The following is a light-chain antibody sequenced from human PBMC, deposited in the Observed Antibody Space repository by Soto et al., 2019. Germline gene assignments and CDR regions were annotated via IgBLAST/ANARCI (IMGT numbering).Light chain of an antibody. Sequence: QSVLTQSPSVSGAPGQRVTISCTGSSSNIGAGYDVHWYQQVPGTAPKLLIYGNSNRPSGVPDRFSGSKSGISASLAITGLQAEDEADYYCQSYDSSLSGYVVFGGGTKLTVL. CDR1: SSNIGAGYD. J-gene: IGLJ2*01. CDR3: QSYDSSLSGYVV. V-gene: IGLV1-40*01. CDR2: GNS.